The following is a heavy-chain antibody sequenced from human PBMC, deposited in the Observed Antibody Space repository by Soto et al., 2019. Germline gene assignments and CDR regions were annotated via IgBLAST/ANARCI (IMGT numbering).Heavy chain of an antibody. Sequence: QVQLVESGGGVVQPGRSLRLSCAACGFTFSSYAMHWIRQAPGKGLEWVAVISYDGSNKYYADSVKGRFTISRDNSKNTLYLQMNSLRAEDTAVYYCARAARCCSLYYYYGMDVWGQGTTVTVSS. CDR2: ISYDGSNK. CDR1: GFTFSSYA. V-gene: IGHV3-30-3*01. CDR3: ARAARCCSLYYYYGMDV. J-gene: IGHJ6*02. D-gene: IGHD2-15*01.